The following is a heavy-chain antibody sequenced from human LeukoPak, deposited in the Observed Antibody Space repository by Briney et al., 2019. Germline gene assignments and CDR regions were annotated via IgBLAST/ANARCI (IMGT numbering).Heavy chain of an antibody. Sequence: GGSLRPSCAASGFTFSSYWMHWVRQAPGKGLEWVSGISGHGGSTDYADSVKGHFTISRDNSKNTVYLQMNSLRAEDTAIYYCVKDNSYYFDSSGYYVHWGQGTLVTVSS. V-gene: IGHV3-23*01. J-gene: IGHJ4*02. CDR2: ISGHGGST. CDR1: GFTFSSYW. D-gene: IGHD3-22*01. CDR3: VKDNSYYFDSSGYYVH.